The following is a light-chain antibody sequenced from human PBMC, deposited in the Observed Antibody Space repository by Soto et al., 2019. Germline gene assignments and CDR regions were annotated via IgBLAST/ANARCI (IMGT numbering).Light chain of an antibody. V-gene: IGKV1-5*01. CDR1: QSIGRW. CDR3: QQYNSYWT. Sequence: DIQMTQSPSTLSASVGDRVTITCRASQSIGRWLAWYQQKPGEAPKFLIYDASSLRSGVTSRFSGSGSGTEFTLTISSLQPDDFATYYCQQYNSYWTFGQGTKVEIK. CDR2: DAS. J-gene: IGKJ1*01.